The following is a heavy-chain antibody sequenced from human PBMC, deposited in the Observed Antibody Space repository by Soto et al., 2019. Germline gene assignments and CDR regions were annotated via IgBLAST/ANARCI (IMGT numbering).Heavy chain of an antibody. CDR3: ARDRPIVGGDYGMDV. V-gene: IGHV1-18*04. D-gene: IGHD1-26*01. CDR2: ISAYNGNT. CDR1: GYTFTSYG. Sequence: ASVKVSCKASGYTFTSYGISWVRQAPGQGLEWMGWISAYNGNTNYAQKLQGRVTMTTDTSTSTAYMELRSLRSDDTAVYYCARDRPIVGGDYGMDVWGQGKPVTVSS. J-gene: IGHJ6*02.